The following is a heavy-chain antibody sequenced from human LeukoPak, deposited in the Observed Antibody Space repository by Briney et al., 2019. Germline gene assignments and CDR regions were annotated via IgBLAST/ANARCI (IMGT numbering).Heavy chain of an antibody. V-gene: IGHV4-30-2*01. J-gene: IGHJ4*02. CDR2: IYHSGST. Sequence: LRLSCAASGFTFSSYAMSWIRQPPGKGLEWIGYIYHSGSTYYNPSLKSRVTISVDRSKNQFSLKLSSVTAADTAVYYCARGKYCSSTSCFDYWGQGTLVTVSS. D-gene: IGHD2-2*01. CDR1: GFTFSSYA. CDR3: ARGKYCSSTSCFDY.